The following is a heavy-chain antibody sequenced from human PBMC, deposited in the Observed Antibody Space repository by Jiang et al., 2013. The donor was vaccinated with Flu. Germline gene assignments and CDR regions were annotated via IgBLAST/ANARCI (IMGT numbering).Heavy chain of an antibody. D-gene: IGHD1-26*01. V-gene: IGHV4-59*08. CDR2: IYYSGST. Sequence: GSGLVKPSETLSLTCTVSGGSISSYYWSWIRQPPGKGLEWIGYIYYSGSTNYNPSLKSRVTISVDTSKNQFSLKLSSVTAADTAVYYCASLVGEDIGIVGATSAFDIWGQGTMVTVSS. CDR3: ASLVGEDIGIVGATSAFDI. J-gene: IGHJ3*02. CDR1: GGSISSYY.